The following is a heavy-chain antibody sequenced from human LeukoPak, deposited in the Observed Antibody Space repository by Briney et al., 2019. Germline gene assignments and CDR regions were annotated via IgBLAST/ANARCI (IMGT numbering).Heavy chain of an antibody. D-gene: IGHD5-24*01. CDR2: ISYDGSNK. V-gene: IGHV3-30*18. CDR3: ANGPRMATTHAFDI. CDR1: GFTFSSYW. J-gene: IGHJ3*02. Sequence: GGSLRLSCAASGFTFSSYWMSWVRQAPGKGLEWVAVISYDGSNKYYADSVKGRFTISRDNSKNTLYLQMNSLRAEDTAVYYCANGPRMATTHAFDIWGQGTMVTVSS.